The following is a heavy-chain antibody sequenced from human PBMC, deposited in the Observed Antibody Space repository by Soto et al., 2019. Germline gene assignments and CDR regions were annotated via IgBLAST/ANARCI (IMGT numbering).Heavy chain of an antibody. CDR3: ASGARSSTTPFDY. Sequence: CTVSGGSISSYYWGWIREPPGKGLEGIGYIYYSGGTNYKPSLKSRVTISVDTAKNQFSLKLSSVTAADTAVYYCASGARSSTTPFDYWGQGTLVTVSS. J-gene: IGHJ4*02. CDR1: GGSISSYY. V-gene: IGHV4-59*01. CDR2: IYYSGGT. D-gene: IGHD2-2*01.